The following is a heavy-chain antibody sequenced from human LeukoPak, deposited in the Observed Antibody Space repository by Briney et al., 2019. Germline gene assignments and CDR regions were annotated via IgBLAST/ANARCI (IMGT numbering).Heavy chain of an antibody. Sequence: GGSLRLSCAASGFTFSDYYMSWIRQAPGKGLEWVSYISSSGSTIYYADSVKGRFTISRDNAKNSLYLQMNSMRAEDTAVYYCASGGPWDYYYMDVWGKGTTVTVSS. J-gene: IGHJ6*03. CDR2: ISSSGSTI. V-gene: IGHV3-11*01. CDR1: GFTFSDYY. CDR3: ASGGPWDYYYMDV. D-gene: IGHD3-10*01.